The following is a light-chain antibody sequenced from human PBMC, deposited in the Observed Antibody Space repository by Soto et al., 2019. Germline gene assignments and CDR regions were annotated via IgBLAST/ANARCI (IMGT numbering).Light chain of an antibody. V-gene: IGLV2-14*01. Sequence: QSVLTQPASVSGSPGQSITISCTGTSSDVGGYNYVSWYQQHPGKAPKLMIYDVSNRPSGDSNRFSGSKSGNTASLTISGLQAEDEADYYCSSYTSSSTRVVFGGGTKLTVL. CDR3: SSYTSSSTRVV. J-gene: IGLJ2*01. CDR1: SSDVGGYNY. CDR2: DVS.